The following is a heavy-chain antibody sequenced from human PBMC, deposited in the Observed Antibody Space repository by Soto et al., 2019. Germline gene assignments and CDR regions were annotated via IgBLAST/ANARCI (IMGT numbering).Heavy chain of an antibody. Sequence: QVQHVQSGAEVKKPGDSVKVSCKASGYSFTGHYMHWVRRAPGQGLEWMGWVNLNTCGTDYAQEFQGRVTMTTATSIRTVYLEVTRLKFDDTAIYYCARDPSSFLGRVYGMDVWGQGTAVTVSS. CDR2: VNLNTCGT. CDR3: ARDPSSFLGRVYGMDV. V-gene: IGHV1-2*02. CDR1: GYSFTGHY. J-gene: IGHJ6*02.